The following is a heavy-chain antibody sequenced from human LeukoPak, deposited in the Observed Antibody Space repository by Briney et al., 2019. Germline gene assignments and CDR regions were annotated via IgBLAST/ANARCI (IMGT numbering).Heavy chain of an antibody. D-gene: IGHD3-22*01. V-gene: IGHV4-39*07. Sequence: SETLSLTCTVSGGSISSYYWSWIRQPPGKGLEWIGSIYYSGSTYYNPSLKSRVTISVDTSKNQFSLKLSSVTAADTAVYYCATLGFSSGYYYYFDHWGQGTLVTVSS. CDR3: ATLGFSSGYYYYFDH. J-gene: IGHJ4*02. CDR2: IYYSGST. CDR1: GGSISSYY.